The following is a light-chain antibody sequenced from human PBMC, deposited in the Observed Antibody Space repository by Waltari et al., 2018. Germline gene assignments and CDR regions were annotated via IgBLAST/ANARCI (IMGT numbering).Light chain of an antibody. Sequence: QSALTQPASVSGSPGQSITISCTGTSSDVGGYNYVSWYQQHPGKAPKLMIYDVSNRPSGVSNRFSGSKSGNTASLTISGLQAEDEADYYCCSYAGSSTFVLGTGTKVTVL. V-gene: IGLV2-23*02. J-gene: IGLJ1*01. CDR1: SSDVGGYNY. CDR2: DVS. CDR3: CSYAGSSTFV.